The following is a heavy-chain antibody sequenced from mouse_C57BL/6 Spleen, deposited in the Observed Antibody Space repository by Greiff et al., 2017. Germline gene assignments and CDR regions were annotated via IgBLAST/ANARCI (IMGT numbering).Heavy chain of an antibody. CDR2: ISDGGSYT. V-gene: IGHV5-4*01. CDR3: VRDDYSNPFAY. Sequence: EVKVVESGGGLVKPGGSLKLSCAASGFTFSSYAMSWVRPTPEKRLEWVATISDGGSYTYYPDNVKGRFTISSDNAKNNLYLQMSHLKSEDTAMYYCVRDDYSNPFAYWGQGTLVTVSA. D-gene: IGHD2-5*01. CDR1: GFTFSSYA. J-gene: IGHJ3*01.